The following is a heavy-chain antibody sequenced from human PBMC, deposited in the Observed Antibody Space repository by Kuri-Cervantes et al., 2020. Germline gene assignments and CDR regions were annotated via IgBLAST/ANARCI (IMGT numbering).Heavy chain of an antibody. J-gene: IGHJ4*02. Sequence: SETLSLTCAVYGASLSGYYWSWIRQPPGKGLEWIGEISYSGSPNYNPSLKSRVTISVDKSKNQFSLELTSVTAADTAVYYCARLAAGGTIFDYWGQGTLVTVSS. D-gene: IGHD1/OR15-1a*01. CDR1: GASLSGYY. CDR2: ISYSGSP. V-gene: IGHV4-34*01. CDR3: ARLAAGGTIFDY.